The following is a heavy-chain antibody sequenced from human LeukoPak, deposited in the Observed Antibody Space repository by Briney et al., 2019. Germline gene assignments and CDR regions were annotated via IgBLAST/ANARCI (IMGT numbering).Heavy chain of an antibody. J-gene: IGHJ4*02. V-gene: IGHV1-18*01. Sequence: GSVKVSCKAPGGTFSSYAISWGRQAPGQRLEWMGWISAYNGNTNYAQKLQGRVTMTTDTSTSTAYMELRSLRSDDTAVYYCAREAEQQLGDYWGQGTLVTVSS. CDR1: GGTFSSYA. CDR2: ISAYNGNT. D-gene: IGHD6-13*01. CDR3: AREAEQQLGDY.